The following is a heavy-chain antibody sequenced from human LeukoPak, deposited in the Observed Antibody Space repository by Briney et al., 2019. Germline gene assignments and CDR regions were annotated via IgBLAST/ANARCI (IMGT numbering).Heavy chain of an antibody. CDR1: GDIVSSNSAT. V-gene: IGHV6-1*01. D-gene: IGHD2-15*01. Sequence: SQTLSLTCAISGDIVSSNSATWHWIRQSPSRGLEWLGRTYYRSKWSNDYAVSVKSRITINPDTSKNQFSLQLNSVTPEDTAIYYCVRDGGFVLDYWGQGTLVTVSS. J-gene: IGHJ4*02. CDR2: TYYRSKWSN. CDR3: VRDGGFVLDY.